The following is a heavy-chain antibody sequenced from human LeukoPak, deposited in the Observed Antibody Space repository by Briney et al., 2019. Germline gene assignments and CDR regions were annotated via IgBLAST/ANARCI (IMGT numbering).Heavy chain of an antibody. CDR1: GGSVSSGSYY. V-gene: IGHV4-61*01. D-gene: IGHD6-19*01. Sequence: PSETLSLTCTVSGGSVSSGSYYWSWIRQPPGKGLEWIGYIYYSGSTNYNPSLKSRVTISVDTSKNQFSLKLSSVTAADTAVYYCARGRRPTPGIAVYWGQGTLVTVSS. J-gene: IGHJ4*02. CDR3: ARGRRPTPGIAVY. CDR2: IYYSGST.